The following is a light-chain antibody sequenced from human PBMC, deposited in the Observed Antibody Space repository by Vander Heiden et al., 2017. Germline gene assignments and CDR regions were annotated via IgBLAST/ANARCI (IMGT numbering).Light chain of an antibody. J-gene: IGLJ2*01. CDR1: SLSSYY. Sequence: SSELTQDAAVSVALGQTVRITCQGDSLSSYYAHWYQQKPGQAHVLVIYSKNNQPSGIPDRFSGSSSGYTAALTITGAQAEDEADYYCNSRDSSSDHLVFGGGTKLTGL. CDR2: SKN. CDR3: NSRDSSSDHLV. V-gene: IGLV3-19*01.